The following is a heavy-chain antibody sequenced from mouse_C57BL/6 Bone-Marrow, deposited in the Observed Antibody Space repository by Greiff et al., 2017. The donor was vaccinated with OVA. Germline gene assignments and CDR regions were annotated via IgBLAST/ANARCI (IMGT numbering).Heavy chain of an antibody. CDR2: ISSGGSYT. CDR3: ARPAVVPFAY. Sequence: EVKRVESGGDLVKPGGSLKLSCAASGFTFSSYGMSWVRQTPDKRLEWVATISSGGSYTYYPDSVKGRFTISRDNAKNTLYLQMSSLKSEDTAMYYCARPAVVPFAYWGQGTLVTVSA. D-gene: IGHD1-1*01. V-gene: IGHV5-6*01. CDR1: GFTFSSYG. J-gene: IGHJ3*01.